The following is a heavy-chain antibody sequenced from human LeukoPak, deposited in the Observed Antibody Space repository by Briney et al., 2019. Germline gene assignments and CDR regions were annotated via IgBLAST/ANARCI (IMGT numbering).Heavy chain of an antibody. J-gene: IGHJ5*02. Sequence: ASVKVSCKTSGYNFRNYGINWVRQAPGQGLEWMGWISGANGNTDYAQNVQGRVTMITDPSTSTAFMELRSLRSDDTAVYYCARRVLYWFDPWGQGTLVTVSS. CDR2: ISGANGNT. CDR1: GYNFRNYG. D-gene: IGHD3-16*01. V-gene: IGHV1-18*01. CDR3: ARRVLYWFDP.